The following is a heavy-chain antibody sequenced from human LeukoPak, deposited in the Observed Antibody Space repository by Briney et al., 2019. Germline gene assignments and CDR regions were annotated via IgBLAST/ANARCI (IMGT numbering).Heavy chain of an antibody. CDR2: ISAYNGNT. Sequence: ASVKVSCEASGYTFTSYVINWVRQAPGQGLEWMGWISAYNGNTNYAQKLQGRVTMTTDTSTSTAYMELRSLRSDDTAVYYCAREGYSSSWNYFDYWGQGALVTVSS. V-gene: IGHV1-18*01. J-gene: IGHJ4*02. CDR3: AREGYSSSWNYFDY. CDR1: GYTFTSYV. D-gene: IGHD6-13*01.